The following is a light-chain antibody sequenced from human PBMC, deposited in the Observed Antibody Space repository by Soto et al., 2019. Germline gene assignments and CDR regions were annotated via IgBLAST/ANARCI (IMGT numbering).Light chain of an antibody. Sequence: DIVMTQSPDSLAVSLGESVTINCKSSQSIFYISNNKNYLAWYQQKPGQPPKLLIYWASTRASGVPDRFIGSGSGRDFTLTISSLQAEDVAVYYCQQYFSTRTFXQGTKVDIK. V-gene: IGKV4-1*01. J-gene: IGKJ1*01. CDR1: QSIFYISNNKNY. CDR2: WAS. CDR3: QQYFSTRT.